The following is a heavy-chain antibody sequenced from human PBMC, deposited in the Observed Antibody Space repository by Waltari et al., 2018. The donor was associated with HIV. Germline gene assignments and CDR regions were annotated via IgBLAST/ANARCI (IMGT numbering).Heavy chain of an antibody. Sequence: QVQAVQYWAPVKTPLRPEIVQATATEYVYARYDINVDAQASRQGLEWMGWMNPNSGNTGYAQKFQGRVTMTRNTSISTAYMELSSLRSEDTAVYYCAGGYSSFYSYYYGMDVWGQGTTVTVSS. D-gene: IGHD5-18*01. CDR1: EYVYARYD. CDR3: AGGYSSFYSYYYGMDV. J-gene: IGHJ6*02. CDR2: MNPNSGNT. V-gene: IGHV1-8*01.